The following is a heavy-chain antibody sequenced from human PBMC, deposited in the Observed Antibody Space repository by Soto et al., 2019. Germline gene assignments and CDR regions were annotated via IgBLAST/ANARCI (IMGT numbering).Heavy chain of an antibody. CDR3: TKEHDYGYYGWFDP. D-gene: IGHD4-17*01. Sequence: GGSLRLSCVASGFAFNSYAMTWVRQAPGKGLEWVSTITNSGGSTYYADSVKGRFTISRDNSKNTLYMQMNTLTAEDTAIYYCTKEHDYGYYGWFDPWGQGTLVTVSS. CDR1: GFAFNSYA. CDR2: ITNSGGST. J-gene: IGHJ5*02. V-gene: IGHV3-23*01.